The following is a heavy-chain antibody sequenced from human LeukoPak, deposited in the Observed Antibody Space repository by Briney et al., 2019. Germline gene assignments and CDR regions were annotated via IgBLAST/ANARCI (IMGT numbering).Heavy chain of an antibody. CDR2: IIPIFGTA. CDR3: ARDQYSSSWYGGGDAFDI. CDR1: VGTFSSYA. V-gene: IGHV1-69*13. J-gene: IGHJ3*02. Sequence: SVKVSCKASVGTFSSYAISWVRQAPGQGLEWMGGIIPIFGTANYAQKFQGRVTITADESTRTAYMELSSLRSEDTAVYYCARDQYSSSWYGGGDAFDIWGQGTMVTVSS. D-gene: IGHD6-13*01.